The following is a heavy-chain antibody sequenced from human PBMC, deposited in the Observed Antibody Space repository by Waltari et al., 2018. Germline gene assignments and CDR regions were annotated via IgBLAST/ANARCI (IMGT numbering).Heavy chain of an antibody. D-gene: IGHD6-13*01. CDR1: GGSFSGYY. Sequence: QVQLQQWGAGLLKPSETLSLTCAVYGGSFSGYYWSWIRQPPGKGLEWIGEINHSGSTNYNPSLKSRVTISVDTCKNQFSLKLSSVTAADTAVYYCARQFRAAAGTPYFDYWGQGTLVTVSS. J-gene: IGHJ4*02. CDR2: INHSGST. CDR3: ARQFRAAAGTPYFDY. V-gene: IGHV4-34*01.